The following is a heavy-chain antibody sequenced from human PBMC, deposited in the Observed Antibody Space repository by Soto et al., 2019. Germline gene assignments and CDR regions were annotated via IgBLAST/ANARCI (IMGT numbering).Heavy chain of an antibody. J-gene: IGHJ4*02. CDR3: ARGGFSTRWRVDQ. D-gene: IGHD2-2*01. CDR1: RDTFNTYA. Sequence: QVQLLQSGAEVKKPGSSVKVSCQASRDTFNTYAVSWVRQAPGQGLAWMGGIVPIIATTYYAENFQGRITITADDSTTTVYMELSDLRSEDTAIYYCARGGFSTRWRVDQWGQGTLLTVSS. CDR2: IVPIIATT. V-gene: IGHV1-69*01.